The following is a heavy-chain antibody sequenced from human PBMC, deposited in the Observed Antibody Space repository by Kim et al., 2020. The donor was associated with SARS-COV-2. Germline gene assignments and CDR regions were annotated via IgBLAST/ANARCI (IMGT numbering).Heavy chain of an antibody. V-gene: IGHV3-7*01. D-gene: IGHD1-26*01. CDR3: ARKSPSGSYYF. Sequence: GGSLRLSCAASGFTFSGFWMSWLRQAPGKGLEWVASIKQDGTENYYGDSVKGRFTISRDNAKNSLYLQMNSLRAEDTATYYCARKSPSGSYYFWGQGTLVTVSS. CDR1: GFTFSGFW. J-gene: IGHJ4*02. CDR2: IKQDGTEN.